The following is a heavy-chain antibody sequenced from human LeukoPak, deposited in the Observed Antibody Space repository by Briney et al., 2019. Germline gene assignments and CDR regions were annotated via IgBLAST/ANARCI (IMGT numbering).Heavy chain of an antibody. D-gene: IGHD6-13*01. J-gene: IGHJ3*02. Sequence: GGSLRLSCVASGFTFGSYWMSWVRQAPGKGLEWVANIKQDGSEKYYVDSVKGRFTISRDNAKNSLYLQMNSLRDEDTAVYYCARDKWGAAAGTFDIWGQGTMVTVSS. CDR3: ARDKWGAAAGTFDI. V-gene: IGHV3-7*01. CDR1: GFTFGSYW. CDR2: IKQDGSEK.